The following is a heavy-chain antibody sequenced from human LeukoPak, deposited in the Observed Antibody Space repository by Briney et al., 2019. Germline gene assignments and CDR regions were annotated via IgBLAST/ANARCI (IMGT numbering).Heavy chain of an antibody. CDR3: ARETYGYYTDV. CDR1: NYSISNSLY. CDR2: IYRSGST. V-gene: IGHV4-38-2*02. D-gene: IGHD4-17*01. Sequence: SETLSPTCSGSNYSISNSLYWGWLRQPPGKGLEWIGSIYRSGSTFYNPSLKSRVTISLDTSKNQFSLKLSSVTAADTAVYFCARETYGYYTDVWGKGTKVTVSS. J-gene: IGHJ6*03.